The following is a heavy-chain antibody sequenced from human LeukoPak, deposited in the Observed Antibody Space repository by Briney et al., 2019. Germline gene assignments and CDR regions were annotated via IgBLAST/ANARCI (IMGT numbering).Heavy chain of an antibody. CDR2: IHYSGST. D-gene: IGHD6-13*01. J-gene: IGHJ5*02. CDR1: GGSISSSNYY. CDR3: ARGKTKYSSSWYAWTWFDP. V-gene: IGHV4-39*07. Sequence: SETLSLTCTVSGGSISSSNYYWGWISQPPGKGLEWIRSIHYSGSTYYNPSLESRVTISVDTSKNQFSLKLSSVTAADTAVYYCARGKTKYSSSWYAWTWFDPWGQGTLVTVSS.